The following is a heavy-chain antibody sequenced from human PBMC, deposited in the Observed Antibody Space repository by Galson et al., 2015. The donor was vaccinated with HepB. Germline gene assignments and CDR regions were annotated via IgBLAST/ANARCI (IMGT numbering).Heavy chain of an antibody. CDR3: AKDISWSGFEAFDI. J-gene: IGHJ3*02. CDR1: GFTFDDYA. V-gene: IGHV3-9*01. D-gene: IGHD3-3*01. CDR2: ISWNSGSI. Sequence: SLRLSCAASGFTFDDYAMHWVRQAPGKGLEWVSGISWNSGSIGYADSVKGRFTISRDNAKNSLYLQMNSLRAEDTALYYCAKDISWSGFEAFDIGGQGTMVTVSS.